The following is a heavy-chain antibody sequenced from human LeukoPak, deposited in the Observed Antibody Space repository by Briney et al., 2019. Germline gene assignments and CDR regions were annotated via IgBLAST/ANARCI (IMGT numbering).Heavy chain of an antibody. V-gene: IGHV4-34*01. D-gene: IGHD2-2*01. CDR2: INHSGST. CDR3: ARAWDIVVVPAANYFDY. CDR1: GGSFSGYY. J-gene: IGHJ4*02. Sequence: SETLSLTCAVYGGSFSGYYWSWIRQPPGKGLEWVGEINHSGSTNYNPSLKSRVTISVDTSKNQFSLKQSSVTAADTAVYYCARAWDIVVVPAANYFDYWGQGTLVTVSS.